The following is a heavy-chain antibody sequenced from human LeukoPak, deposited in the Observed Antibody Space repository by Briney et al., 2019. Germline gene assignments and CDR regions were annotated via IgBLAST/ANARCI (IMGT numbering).Heavy chain of an antibody. CDR3: ARVHYNTAMVDIDY. D-gene: IGHD5-18*01. J-gene: IGHJ4*02. CDR1: GFTFSSYE. V-gene: IGHV3-48*03. CDR2: ISSSGSSI. Sequence: PTGGSLRLSCAASGFTFSSYEMHWVRQAPGKGLEWVSYISSSGSSIYYADSVKGRFTISRDNGKNSLYLQMNSLRAEDTAVYYCARVHYNTAMVDIDYWGQGTLVTVSS.